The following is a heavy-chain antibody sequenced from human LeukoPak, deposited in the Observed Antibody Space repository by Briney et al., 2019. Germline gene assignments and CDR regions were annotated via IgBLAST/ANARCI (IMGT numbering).Heavy chain of an antibody. Sequence: GGSLRLSCAASGFTFSSYAMHWVRQAPGKGLEWVAVISYDGSNKYYADSVKGRFTISRDNSKNTLYLQMNSLRAEDTAVYYCARDGEVGDGYEAIDYWGQGTLVTVSS. D-gene: IGHD5-24*01. V-gene: IGHV3-30-3*01. J-gene: IGHJ4*02. CDR2: ISYDGSNK. CDR1: GFTFSSYA. CDR3: ARDGEVGDGYEAIDY.